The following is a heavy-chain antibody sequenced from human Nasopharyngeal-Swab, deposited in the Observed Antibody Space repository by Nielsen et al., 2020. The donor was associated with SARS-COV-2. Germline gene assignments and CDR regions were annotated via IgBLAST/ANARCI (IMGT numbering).Heavy chain of an antibody. D-gene: IGHD3-16*01. CDR3: ARGGVRSYWFDP. Sequence: GESLKISCAASGFTFSSYSMNWVRQAPGKGLEWVSSISSSSSYIYYADSVKGRFTISRDNAKNSLYLQTNSLRAEDTGVYYCARGGVRSYWFDPWGQGTLVTVS. CDR2: ISSSSSYI. V-gene: IGHV3-21*01. J-gene: IGHJ5*02. CDR1: GFTFSSYS.